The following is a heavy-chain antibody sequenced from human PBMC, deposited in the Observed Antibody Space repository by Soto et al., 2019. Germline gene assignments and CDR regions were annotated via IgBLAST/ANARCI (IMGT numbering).Heavy chain of an antibody. CDR3: ARGGYCSGGSCYLRYFDY. CDR2: INPNSGGT. D-gene: IGHD2-15*01. CDR1: GYTFTGYY. Sequence: ASVKVSCKASGYTFTGYYMHWVRQAPGQGLEWMGWINPNSGGTNYAQKFQGWVTMTRDTSISTAYMELSRLRSDDTAVYYCARGGYCSGGSCYLRYFDYWGQGILVTVSS. J-gene: IGHJ4*02. V-gene: IGHV1-2*04.